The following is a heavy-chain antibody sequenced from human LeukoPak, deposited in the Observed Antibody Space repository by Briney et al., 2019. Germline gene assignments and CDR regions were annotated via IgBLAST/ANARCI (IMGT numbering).Heavy chain of an antibody. CDR3: ARGSYDSSGYRT. CDR2: IIPILGIA. Sequence: GASVTVSFKASGGTFSSYAISWVRQAPGQGLEWMGRIIPILGIANYAQKFQGRVTITADKSTSTAYMELSSLRSEDTAVYYCARGSYDSSGYRTWGQGTLVTVSS. J-gene: IGHJ5*02. D-gene: IGHD3-22*01. CDR1: GGTFSSYA. V-gene: IGHV1-69*04.